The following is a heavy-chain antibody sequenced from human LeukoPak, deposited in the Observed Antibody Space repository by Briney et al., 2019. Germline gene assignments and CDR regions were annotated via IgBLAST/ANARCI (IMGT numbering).Heavy chain of an antibody. CDR1: GSSIRSYY. CDR3: ARHGPRRDGYNYDY. V-gene: IGHV4-59*08. D-gene: IGHD5-24*01. Sequence: PSGTLSLTCTVSGSSIRSYYWRWIRQPPGKGLECIGYIYYTGSTNYNYNPSLKSRVTISVDTSKNQFSLKLSSVTAADTAVYYCARHGPRRDGYNYDYWGPGTLVTASS. CDR2: IYYTGSTNY. J-gene: IGHJ4*02.